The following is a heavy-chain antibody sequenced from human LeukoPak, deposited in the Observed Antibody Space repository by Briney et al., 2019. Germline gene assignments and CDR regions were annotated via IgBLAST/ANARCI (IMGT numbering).Heavy chain of an antibody. CDR1: GFTFSSYG. J-gene: IGHJ4*02. CDR2: ISYDGSNK. Sequence: PGGSLRLSCAASGFTFSSYGMHWVRQAPGKGLEWVAVISYDGSNKYYADSVKGRFTISRDNSKNTLYLQMNSLRAEDTAVYYCAKASSSWDDYWGQGTLVTVSS. D-gene: IGHD6-13*01. CDR3: AKASSSWDDY. V-gene: IGHV3-30*18.